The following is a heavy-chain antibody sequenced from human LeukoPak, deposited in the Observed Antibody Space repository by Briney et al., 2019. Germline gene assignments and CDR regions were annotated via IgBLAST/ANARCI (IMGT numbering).Heavy chain of an antibody. CDR2: ISGSGGST. J-gene: IGHJ6*02. D-gene: IGHD3-9*01. V-gene: IGHV3-23*01. Sequence: PGGSLRLSCAASGLTFSSYAMSWVRQAPGKGLEWVSAISGSGGSTYYADSVKGRFTISRDNSKNTLYLQMNSLRAEDTAVYYCAKAGHHGLTGYYRGVYLGYYYYYGMDVWGQGTTVTVSS. CDR1: GLTFSSYA. CDR3: AKAGHHGLTGYYRGVYLGYYYYYGMDV.